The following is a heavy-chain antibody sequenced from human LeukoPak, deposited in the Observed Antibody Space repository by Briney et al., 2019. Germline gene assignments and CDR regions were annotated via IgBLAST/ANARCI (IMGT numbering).Heavy chain of an antibody. CDR2: IVVGSGNT. CDR3: AASSSNYLYYFDY. CDR1: GFTFTSSA. V-gene: IGHV1-58*01. Sequence: ASVKVSCKASGFTFTSSAVQWVRQARGQRLEWIGWIVVGSGNTNYAQKFQERVTITRDMSTSTAYMELSSLRSEDTAVYYCAASSSNYLYYFDYWGQGTLVTVSS. J-gene: IGHJ4*02. D-gene: IGHD4-11*01.